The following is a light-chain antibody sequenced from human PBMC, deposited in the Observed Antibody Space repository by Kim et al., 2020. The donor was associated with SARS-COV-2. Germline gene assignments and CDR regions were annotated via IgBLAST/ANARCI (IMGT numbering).Light chain of an antibody. CDR3: MQALQTPLT. J-gene: IGKJ1*01. CDR2: LGS. Sequence: PSSLSCRSSQSLLHSSGYAYLDWFLQKPGQSPQLLVYLGSSRASGVPDRFSGSGSGTDFTLKISRVEAEDVGVYVCMQALQTPLTFGQGTKVEIK. CDR1: QSLLHSSGYAY. V-gene: IGKV2-28*01.